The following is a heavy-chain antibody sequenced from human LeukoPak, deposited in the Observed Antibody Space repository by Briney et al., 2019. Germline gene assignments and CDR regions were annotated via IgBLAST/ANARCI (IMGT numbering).Heavy chain of an antibody. CDR3: TVQLSQ. CDR2: IKSKIDGGTI. Sequence: GGSLRLSCAASGSTFSNAWMSWVRQAPGKGLEWVGRIKSKIDGGTIEYAAPVKGRFTMSRDDSKNTLDLQMNSLKTEDTAVYYCTVQLSQWGQGTLVTVSS. V-gene: IGHV3-15*01. D-gene: IGHD6-6*01. J-gene: IGHJ4*02. CDR1: GSTFSNAW.